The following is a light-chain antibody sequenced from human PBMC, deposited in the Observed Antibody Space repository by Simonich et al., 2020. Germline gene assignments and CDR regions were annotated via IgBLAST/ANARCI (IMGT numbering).Light chain of an antibody. J-gene: IGLJ3*02. CDR2: LNSDGSH. CDR3: QTWGTGIQV. Sequence: QLVLTQSPSASASLGASVKLTCPLSSGQGSYTIAWHQQQPEKGPRYLMKLNSDGSHSKWDGIPDRFAGASAGATRYLTISSLQSEDEADYYCQTWGTGIQVFGGGTKLTVL. CDR1: SGQGSYT. V-gene: IGLV4-69*01.